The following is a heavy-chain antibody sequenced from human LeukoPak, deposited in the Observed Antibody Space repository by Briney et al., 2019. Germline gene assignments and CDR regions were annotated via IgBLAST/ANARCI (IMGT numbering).Heavy chain of an antibody. Sequence: GGSLRLSCAASGFTFSNYSMNWVRQAPGKGLEWVSSFSSSSSYIYYADSVKGRFTISRDNAKNSLYLQMNSLRAEDTAVYYCARAPRIQTRSWDYWGQGTLVTVSS. V-gene: IGHV3-21*01. D-gene: IGHD3-10*01. J-gene: IGHJ4*02. CDR3: ARAPRIQTRSWDY. CDR1: GFTFSNYS. CDR2: FSSSSSYI.